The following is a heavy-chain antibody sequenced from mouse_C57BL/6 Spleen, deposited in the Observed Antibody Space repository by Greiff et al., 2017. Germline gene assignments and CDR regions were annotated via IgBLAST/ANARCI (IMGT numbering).Heavy chain of an antibody. D-gene: IGHD1-1*01. CDR2: IYPGSGST. CDR3: ARESYYGSSFLDY. Sequence: VQLQQPGAELVKPGASVKMSCTASGYTFTSYWMTWVKQRPGQGLEWIGDIYPGSGSTNYNEKFKSKATLTVDTSSNTAYMQHSSLTSEDSAVYYCARESYYGSSFLDYWGQGTTLTVSS. V-gene: IGHV1-55*01. J-gene: IGHJ2*01. CDR1: GYTFTSYW.